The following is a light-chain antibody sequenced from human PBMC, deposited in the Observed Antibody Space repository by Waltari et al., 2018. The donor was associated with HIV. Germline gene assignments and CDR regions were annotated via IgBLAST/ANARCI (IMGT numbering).Light chain of an antibody. V-gene: IGKV2-28*01. CDR1: QSLLHSNGYNY. CDR2: LGS. CDR3: MQALQTPLT. J-gene: IGKJ4*01. Sequence: DIVMTQSPLSLPVTPGEPASISCRSSQSLLHSNGYNYLDWYLQKPGQSPQLLIYLGSNRASGVPDRFSVSGSGTDFTLKISRVKAEDVGFYYCMQALQTPLTFGGGTKVEIK.